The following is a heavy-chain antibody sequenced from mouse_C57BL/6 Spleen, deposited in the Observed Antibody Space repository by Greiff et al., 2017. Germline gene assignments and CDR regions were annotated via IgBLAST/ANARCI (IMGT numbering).Heavy chain of an antibody. Sequence: VQLKQSGAELVRPGASVKLSCTASGFNIKDDYMHWVKQRPEQGLAWIGWIDPENGDTEYASKFQGKATITADTSSNTAYLQLSSLTSEDTAVYYCTTLDYDETWFAYWGQGTLVTVSA. V-gene: IGHV14-4*01. J-gene: IGHJ3*01. CDR2: IDPENGDT. D-gene: IGHD2-4*01. CDR1: GFNIKDDY. CDR3: TTLDYDETWFAY.